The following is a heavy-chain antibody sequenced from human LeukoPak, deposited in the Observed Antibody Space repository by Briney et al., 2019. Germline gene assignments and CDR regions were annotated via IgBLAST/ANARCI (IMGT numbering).Heavy chain of an antibody. CDR1: GYSFTSYW. Sequence: GESLKISCKGSGYSFTSYWISWVRQMPGKGLEWMGRIDPSDSYTNYSPSFQGHVTISADKSISTAYLQWSSLKASGTAMYYCASHQGDPYGMDVWGQGTTVTVSS. D-gene: IGHD3-16*01. V-gene: IGHV5-10-1*01. J-gene: IGHJ6*02. CDR2: IDPSDSYT. CDR3: ASHQGDPYGMDV.